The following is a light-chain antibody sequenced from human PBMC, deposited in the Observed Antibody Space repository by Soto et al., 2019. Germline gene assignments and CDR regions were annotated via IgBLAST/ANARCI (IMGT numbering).Light chain of an antibody. CDR3: QHYNGYPYT. CDR1: QTISSW. Sequence: DIQMTQSPSTLSGSVGDRVTITCRASQTISSWLAWYQQKPGKAPKLLIYKASTLKSGVPSRFSGSGSGTEFTLTISSLQPDDFATYYCQHYNGYPYTFGPGTKVDIK. V-gene: IGKV1-5*03. CDR2: KAS. J-gene: IGKJ2*01.